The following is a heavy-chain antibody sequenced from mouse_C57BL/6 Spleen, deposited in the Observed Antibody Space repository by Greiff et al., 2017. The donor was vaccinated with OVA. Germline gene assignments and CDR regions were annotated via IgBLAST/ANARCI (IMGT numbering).Heavy chain of an antibody. V-gene: IGHV14-4*01. CDR2: IDPENGDT. D-gene: IGHD2-13*01. J-gene: IGHJ3*01. Sequence: VQLQQSGAELVRPGASVKLSCTASGFNIKDDYMHWVKQRPEQGLEWIGWIDPENGDTEYASKFKGKATITADTSSNTAYMPHSSLTSEDTAVYYGNGGEKGGDEAGLAYWGQGTLVTVSA. CDR3: NGGEKGGDEAGLAY. CDR1: GFNIKDDY.